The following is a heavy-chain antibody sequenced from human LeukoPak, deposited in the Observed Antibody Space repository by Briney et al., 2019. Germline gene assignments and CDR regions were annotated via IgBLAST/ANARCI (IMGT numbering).Heavy chain of an antibody. CDR1: GGSISSYY. CDR3: AREGMLGYCSSTSCYTGWFDP. CDR2: IYTSGST. Sequence: SETLSLTCTVSGGSISSYYWSWIRQPAGKGLEWIGRIYTSGSTNYNPSLKSRVTMSVDTSKNQFSLKLSSVTAADTAVYYCAREGMLGYCSSTSCYTGWFDPWGQGTLVTVSS. D-gene: IGHD2-2*02. V-gene: IGHV4-4*07. J-gene: IGHJ5*02.